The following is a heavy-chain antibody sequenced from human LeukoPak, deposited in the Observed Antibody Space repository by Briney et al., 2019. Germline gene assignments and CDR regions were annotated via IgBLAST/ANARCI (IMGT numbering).Heavy chain of an antibody. CDR3: ATDPQVRFLEWVPDYFDY. Sequence: ASVKVSCKASGYTFTSYGISWVRQAPGQGLEWMGWISAYNGNTNYAQKLQGRLTMTTDTSTSTTYMELRSLTSGDTAVYYCATDPQVRFLEWVPDYFDYWGQGTLVTVSS. J-gene: IGHJ4*02. V-gene: IGHV1-18*01. D-gene: IGHD3-3*01. CDR2: ISAYNGNT. CDR1: GYTFTSYG.